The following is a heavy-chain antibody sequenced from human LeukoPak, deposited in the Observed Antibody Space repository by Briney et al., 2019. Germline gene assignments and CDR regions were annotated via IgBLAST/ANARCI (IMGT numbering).Heavy chain of an antibody. CDR3: ARPNCSSTSCDDAFDI. Sequence: SETLSLACSVSGGSVSSNNHYWTWIRQPPGKGLEWIGYISYSGNTYYNPSLKSRIIISVDRSKNQFSLKLSSVTAADTAVYYCARPNCSSTSCDDAFDIWGQGTMVTVSS. CDR1: GGSVSSNNHY. J-gene: IGHJ3*02. D-gene: IGHD2-2*01. V-gene: IGHV4-30-4*01. CDR2: ISYSGNT.